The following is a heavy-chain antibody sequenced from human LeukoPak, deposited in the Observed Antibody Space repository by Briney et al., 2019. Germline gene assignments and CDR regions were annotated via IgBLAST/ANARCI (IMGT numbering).Heavy chain of an antibody. CDR2: IHYSGNT. J-gene: IGHJ3*02. D-gene: IGHD6-13*01. CDR3: ARPSAALDAFDI. CDR1: PDSISSYY. Sequence: SETLSLTCIVSPDSISSYYWTWIRRPPGKGLEWIAYIHYSGNTNYNPSLKSRVTMSVDTSKNQFSLKLSSVTAADTAVYYCARPSAALDAFDIWGQGTMVTVSS. V-gene: IGHV4-59*12.